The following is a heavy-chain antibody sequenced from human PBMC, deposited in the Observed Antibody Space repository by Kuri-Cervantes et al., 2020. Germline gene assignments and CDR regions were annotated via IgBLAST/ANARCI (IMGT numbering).Heavy chain of an antibody. D-gene: IGHD3-10*01. CDR1: GFTFSDYY. CDR2: ISSSGSTI. V-gene: IGHV3-11*04. CDR3: ARDASKGWFGELLYRKHYYYGMDV. Sequence: GESLKISCAASGFTFSDYYMSWIRQAPGKGLEWVSYISSSGSTIYYADSVKGRFTISRDNAKNSLYLQMNSLRAEDAAVYYCARDASKGWFGELLYRKHYYYGMDVWGQGTTVTVSS. J-gene: IGHJ6*02.